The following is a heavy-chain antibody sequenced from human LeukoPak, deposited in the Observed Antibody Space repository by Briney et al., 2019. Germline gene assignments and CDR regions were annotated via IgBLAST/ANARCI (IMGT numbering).Heavy chain of an antibody. D-gene: IGHD3-3*01. CDR2: ISGSGGST. CDR3: AKDRGAIFGVVITYFDY. Sequence: GGSLRLSCAASGFTFSSYAMSWVRQAPGKGLEWVSAISGSGGSTYYADSVKGRFTISRDNSRNTLYLQMNSLRAEDTAVYYCAKDRGAIFGVVITYFDYWGQGTLVTVSS. J-gene: IGHJ4*02. CDR1: GFTFSSYA. V-gene: IGHV3-23*01.